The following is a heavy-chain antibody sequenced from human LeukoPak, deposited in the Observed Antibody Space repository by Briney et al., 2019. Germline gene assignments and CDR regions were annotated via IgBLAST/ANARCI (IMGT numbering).Heavy chain of an antibody. CDR2: IKQDGSEK. D-gene: IGHD5-18*01. CDR1: GFTFSSYW. CDR3: ARVGKGGYSYGFDY. Sequence: GGSLRLSCAASGFTFSSYWMSWVRQAPGKGLEWVANIKQDGSEKYYVDSVKGRFTISRDNAKNSLYLQMNSLRAEDTAVYYCARVGKGGYSYGFDYWGQGTLVTVSS. V-gene: IGHV3-7*01. J-gene: IGHJ4*02.